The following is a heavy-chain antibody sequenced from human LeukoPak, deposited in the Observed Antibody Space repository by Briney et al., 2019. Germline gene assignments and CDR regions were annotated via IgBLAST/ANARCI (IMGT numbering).Heavy chain of an antibody. V-gene: IGHV3-30*03. CDR2: ISYDGNNK. CDR3: AREEYNWNYHDY. D-gene: IGHD1-20*01. Sequence: GGSLRLSCAASGFTFGSYGMHWVRQAPGKGLEWVAVISYDGNNKYYGDSVKGRFTISRDNSKNTLYLQMNSLRAEDTAVYYCAREEYNWNYHDYWGQGTLVTVSS. J-gene: IGHJ4*02. CDR1: GFTFGSYG.